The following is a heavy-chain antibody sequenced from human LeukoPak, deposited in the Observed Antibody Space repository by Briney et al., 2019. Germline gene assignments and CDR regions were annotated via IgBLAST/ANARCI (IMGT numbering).Heavy chain of an antibody. D-gene: IGHD3-22*01. Sequence: GGSLRLSCAASAFTFSSYSMNWVRQAPGKGLEWVSYISSSSSTIYYADSVKGRFTISRDNAKNSLYLQMNSLRAEDTALYYCAKGGYHYDSSGYGGHIDYWGQGTLVTVSS. CDR2: ISSSSSTI. CDR1: AFTFSSYS. V-gene: IGHV3-48*01. J-gene: IGHJ4*02. CDR3: AKGGYHYDSSGYGGHIDY.